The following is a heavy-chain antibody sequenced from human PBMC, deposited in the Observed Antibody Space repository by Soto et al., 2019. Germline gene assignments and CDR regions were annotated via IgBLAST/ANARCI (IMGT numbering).Heavy chain of an antibody. CDR3: AKDLEKWLVQLGGLDS. D-gene: IGHD6-19*01. CDR1: GFTLSSYF. V-gene: IGHV3-23*01. J-gene: IGHJ4*02. CDR2: ISNSGGST. Sequence: EVQLLESGGGLVQPGGSLRLSCVASGFTLSSYFMTWVRQAPGKGLEWVSAISNSGGSTYYPDSVKGRFIISRDNSKNTLYLQMNSLRAEDTAVYFCAKDLEKWLVQLGGLDSWGQGTLVTVSS.